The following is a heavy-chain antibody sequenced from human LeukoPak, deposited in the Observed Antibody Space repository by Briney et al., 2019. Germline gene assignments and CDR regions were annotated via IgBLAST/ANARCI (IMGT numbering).Heavy chain of an antibody. J-gene: IGHJ4*02. D-gene: IGHD3-22*01. V-gene: IGHV1-2*02. CDR3: ARTPFNYYDSSGYYGYFDY. CDR2: ISPNSGGT. Sequence: ASVKVSCKASGYTFTGYYMHWVRQAPGQGLEWMGWISPNSGGTNYAQKFQGRVTMTRDTSISTAYMELSRLRSDDTAVYYCARTPFNYYDSSGYYGYFDYWGQGTLVTVSS. CDR1: GYTFTGYY.